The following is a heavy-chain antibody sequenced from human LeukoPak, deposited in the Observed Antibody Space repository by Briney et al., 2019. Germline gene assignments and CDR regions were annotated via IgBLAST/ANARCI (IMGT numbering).Heavy chain of an antibody. Sequence: SEALSLTCTVSGGSISSYYWSWIRQPAGKGLEWIGRIYSTGSTNYNPSLKSRVTVSVDTSKNQFSLRLRSVTAADTAVYYCARQIASAGTAGFDFWGQGALVTVSS. V-gene: IGHV4-4*07. CDR2: IYSTGST. CDR3: ARQIASAGTAGFDF. D-gene: IGHD6-13*01. CDR1: GGSISSYY. J-gene: IGHJ4*02.